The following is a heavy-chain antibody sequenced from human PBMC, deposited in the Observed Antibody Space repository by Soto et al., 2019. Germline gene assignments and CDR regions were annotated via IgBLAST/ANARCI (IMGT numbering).Heavy chain of an antibody. J-gene: IGHJ4*02. CDR1: GGSITSSSYY. CDR3: ARQRTTVVTQAYFDH. V-gene: IGHV4-39*01. CDR2: IYYSGRS. Sequence: SETLSLTCTVSGGSITSSSYYWGWIRQPPGKGLEWIGGIYYSGRSYYNPSLKSRVTMSVDTSKNQFSLTLNTVTAADAAVYYCARQRTTVVTQAYFDHWGQGTLVTVSS. D-gene: IGHD4-17*01.